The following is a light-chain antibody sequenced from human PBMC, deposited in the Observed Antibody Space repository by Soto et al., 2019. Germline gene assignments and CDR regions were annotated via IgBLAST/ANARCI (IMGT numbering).Light chain of an antibody. CDR3: CSYAGSSTYV. CDR2: EGS. J-gene: IGLJ1*01. CDR1: SSDGGTYTL. V-gene: IGLV2-23*01. Sequence: QPVLTQPASVSGSPGQSITISCTGTSSDGGTYTLVSWYQQHPGKAPKLMIYEGSKRPSGVSNRFSASRSGNTASLTISGLQAEDEADYYCCSYAGSSTYVFGSGTKLTVL.